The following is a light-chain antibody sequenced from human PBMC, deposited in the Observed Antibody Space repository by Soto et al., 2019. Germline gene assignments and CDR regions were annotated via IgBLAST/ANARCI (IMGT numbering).Light chain of an antibody. CDR2: AAS. J-gene: IGKJ1*01. Sequence: DIQMTQSPSTLSASIGDRVTITCRASQTISTYLNWYQQKLGKAPTLLIYAASSLQSGVPSRFSGGGSGTDFTLTISSLQPEYFSTYFCQQCYSSPRTFAPGTKLAIK. V-gene: IGKV1-39*01. CDR3: QQCYSSPRT. CDR1: QTISTY.